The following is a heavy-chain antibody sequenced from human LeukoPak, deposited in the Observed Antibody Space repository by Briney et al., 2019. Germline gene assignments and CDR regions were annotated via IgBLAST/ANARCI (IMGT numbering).Heavy chain of an antibody. CDR3: ARSYCGRDCYVYYYYYMDV. CDR1: GGSMCRTSYY. D-gene: IGHD2-21*02. CDR2: IYNSGTT. Sequence: SETLSLTCTVSGGSMCRTSYYWSWIRQPAGKGLEWLGRIYNSGTTNYNPSLQSRVTISINTAKNQFSLNLSSVTAADTAIYYCARSYCGRDCYVYYYYYMDVWGKGTTVTISS. J-gene: IGHJ6*03. V-gene: IGHV4-61*02.